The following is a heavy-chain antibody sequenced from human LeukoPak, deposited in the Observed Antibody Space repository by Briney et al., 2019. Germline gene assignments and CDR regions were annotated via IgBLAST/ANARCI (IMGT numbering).Heavy chain of an antibody. CDR3: AREGGIAVAGTDAFDI. CDR2: INTNTGNP. V-gene: IGHV7-4-1*01. Sequence: SVKVSCKASGYTFTSYSLNWVRQAPAQGLEWMGLINTNTGNPTYAQGFTGRFVFSLDTSVSTAYLQICSLKAEDTAVYYCAREGGIAVAGTDAFDIWGQGTMVTVSS. D-gene: IGHD6-19*01. J-gene: IGHJ3*02. CDR1: GYTFTSYS.